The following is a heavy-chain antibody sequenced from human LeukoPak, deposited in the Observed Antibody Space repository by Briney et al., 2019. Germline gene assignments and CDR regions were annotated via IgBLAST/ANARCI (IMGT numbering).Heavy chain of an antibody. Sequence: GGSLRLSCAASGFTFSSYWMSWGRQAPGKGLEWVANIKQDESDKYYVDSVKGRFTISRDNVKSSLYLQMSSLRAEDTAVYYCARWAGGFDYWGQGTLVTVSS. CDR1: GFTFSSYW. D-gene: IGHD3-10*01. V-gene: IGHV3-7*05. CDR3: ARWAGGFDY. CDR2: IKQDESDK. J-gene: IGHJ4*02.